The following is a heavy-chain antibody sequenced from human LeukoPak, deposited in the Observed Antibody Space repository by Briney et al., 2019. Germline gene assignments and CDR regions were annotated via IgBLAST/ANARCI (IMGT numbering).Heavy chain of an antibody. D-gene: IGHD2-2*02. CDR3: ARVGYCSSTSCYIYYFDY. Sequence: GGSLRLSCAASGFTFSSYSMNWVRQAPGKGLEWVSPISSSSYIYYADSVKGRFTISRDNAKNSLYLQMNSLRAEDTAVYYCARVGYCSSTSCYIYYFDYWGQGTLVTVSS. CDR1: GFTFSSYS. J-gene: IGHJ4*02. V-gene: IGHV3-21*01. CDR2: ISSSSYI.